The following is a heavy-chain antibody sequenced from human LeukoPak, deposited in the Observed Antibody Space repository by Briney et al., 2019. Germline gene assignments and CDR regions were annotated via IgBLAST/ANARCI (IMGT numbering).Heavy chain of an antibody. Sequence: GGSLRLSCAASGFTFSSNAIHWVRQAPGKGLEWVAVISYDGSNKYYADSVKGRFTISRDNSKNTLYLQMNSLRAEDTAVYYCANQVDSSGWGYWGQGTLVTVSS. CDR3: ANQVDSSGWGY. J-gene: IGHJ4*02. V-gene: IGHV3-30-3*01. CDR2: ISYDGSNK. D-gene: IGHD6-19*01. CDR1: GFTFSSNA.